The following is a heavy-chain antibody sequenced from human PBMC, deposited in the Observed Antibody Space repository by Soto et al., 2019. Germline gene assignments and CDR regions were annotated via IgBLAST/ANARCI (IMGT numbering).Heavy chain of an antibody. J-gene: IGHJ4*02. CDR1: GYTFTGYY. Sequence: ASVKVACTASGYTFTGYYMHWVRLAPGKGPEWMGWINPNSGGTNYAQKFQGWVTMTRDTSISTAYMELSRLRSDDTAVYYCARGAKEYSSSSVEYYFDYWGQGTLVTVSS. D-gene: IGHD6-6*01. V-gene: IGHV1-2*04. CDR3: ARGAKEYSSSSVEYYFDY. CDR2: INPNSGGT.